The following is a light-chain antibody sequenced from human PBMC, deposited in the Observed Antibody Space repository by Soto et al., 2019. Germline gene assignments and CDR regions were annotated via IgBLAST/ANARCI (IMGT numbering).Light chain of an antibody. Sequence: DIQMTQSPSTLSASVGDRVTITCRASQSISSWLAWYQQKPGKAPKLLIYDASSLESGVPSRFSGSGSGTDFTLTISSLQPEDFAVYYCQQYGNSPITFGQGTRLENK. V-gene: IGKV1-5*01. J-gene: IGKJ5*01. CDR3: QQYGNSPIT. CDR2: DAS. CDR1: QSISSW.